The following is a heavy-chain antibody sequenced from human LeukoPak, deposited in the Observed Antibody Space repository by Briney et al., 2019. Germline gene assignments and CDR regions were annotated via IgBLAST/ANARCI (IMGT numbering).Heavy chain of an antibody. CDR2: IRSKAYGGTT. D-gene: IGHD3-22*01. J-gene: IGHJ4*02. V-gene: IGHV3-49*03. Sequence: GGSLRLSCAASGFSVSSNYMSWFRQAPGKGLEWVGFIRSKAYGGTTEYAASVKGRFTISRDDSKSIAYLQMNSLKTEDTAVYYCTRAPEYYYDSSGYQHFDYWGQGTLVTVSS. CDR1: GFSVSSNY. CDR3: TRAPEYYYDSSGYQHFDY.